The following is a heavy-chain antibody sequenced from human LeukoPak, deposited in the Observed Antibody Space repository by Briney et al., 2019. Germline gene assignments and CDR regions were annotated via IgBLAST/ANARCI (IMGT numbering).Heavy chain of an antibody. V-gene: IGHV3-21*01. D-gene: IGHD5-12*01. Sequence: GGSLRLSCAASGFTFSSYSMNWVRQAPGKGLEWVSSISSSSSYIYYADSVKGRFTISRDNAKNSLYLQMNSLRAEDTAVYYCARGRGYSGYDPSHFDYWGQGTLVTVSS. J-gene: IGHJ4*02. CDR3: ARGRGYSGYDPSHFDY. CDR2: ISSSSSYI. CDR1: GFTFSSYS.